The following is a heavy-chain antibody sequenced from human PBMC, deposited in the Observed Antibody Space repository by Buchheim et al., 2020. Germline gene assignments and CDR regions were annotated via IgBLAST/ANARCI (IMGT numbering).Heavy chain of an antibody. V-gene: IGHV3-30*18. Sequence: QVQLVESGGGVVQPGRSLRLSCAASGFTFSSYGMHWVRQAPGKGLEWVAVISYDGSNKYYADSVKGRFTISRDNSKNTLYLQMNSLSAEDTAEYYCAKGNIAVADPFDYWGQGTL. CDR1: GFTFSSYG. CDR2: ISYDGSNK. CDR3: AKGNIAVADPFDY. J-gene: IGHJ4*02. D-gene: IGHD6-19*01.